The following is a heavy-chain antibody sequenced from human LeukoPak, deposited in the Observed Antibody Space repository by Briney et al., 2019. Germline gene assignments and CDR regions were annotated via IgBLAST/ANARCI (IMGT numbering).Heavy chain of an antibody. J-gene: IGHJ6*03. V-gene: IGHV3-74*01. CDR2: IDDDGTDT. D-gene: IGHD3-3*01. CDR3: ARGMLSSAGYHWYYYMDV. Sequence: GGSLRLSCAASGLTSGNYWMHWVRQAPGKGPEWVSRIDDDGTDTHYAVSVKGRFTISRDNAKNTLYLQMNSLRGEDTAVYYCARGMLSSAGYHWYYYMDVWGKGAMVTVSS. CDR1: GLTSGNYW.